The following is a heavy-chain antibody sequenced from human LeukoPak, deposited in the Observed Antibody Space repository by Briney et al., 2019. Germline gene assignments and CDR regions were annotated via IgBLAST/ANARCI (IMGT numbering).Heavy chain of an antibody. CDR1: GSSFSSHW. J-gene: IGHJ3*02. CDR2: INQDGSEK. D-gene: IGHD2-21*02. Sequence: PGGSLRLSCAASGSSFSSHWMSWIRQAPGKGLEWVANINQDGSEKYFEGSVKGRFTISRDNAKNSLNLQMNSLRTEDTAVYYCATYCGGDCYSPHDAFDIWGQGTMVTVSS. CDR3: ATYCGGDCYSPHDAFDI. V-gene: IGHV3-7*01.